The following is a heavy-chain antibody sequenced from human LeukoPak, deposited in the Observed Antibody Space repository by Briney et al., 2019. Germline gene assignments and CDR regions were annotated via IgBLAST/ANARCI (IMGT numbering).Heavy chain of an antibody. CDR1: GFTFSTDE. CDR3: ARESRGDGDAFDI. V-gene: IGHV3-48*03. Sequence: PGGSLRLSCTASGFTFSTDEMNWVRQAPGKGREWLSYVDSSGSTVYYADSVMGRFAISRDNAKNSLYLQMNSLRAEDTAVYYCARESRGDGDAFDIWGQGTMVTVSS. CDR2: VDSSGSTV. J-gene: IGHJ3*02. D-gene: IGHD2-21*02.